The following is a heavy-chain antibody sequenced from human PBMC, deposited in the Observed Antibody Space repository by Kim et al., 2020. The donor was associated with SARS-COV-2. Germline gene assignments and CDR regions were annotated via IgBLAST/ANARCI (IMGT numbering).Heavy chain of an antibody. CDR3: ARVGY. CDR2: SSSGSTI. Sequence: SSSGSTIYYADSVKGRFTIPRDNAKNSLYLQMNSLRAEDTAVYYCARVGYWGQGTLVTVSS. J-gene: IGHJ4*02. D-gene: IGHD3-10*01. V-gene: IGHV3-11*01.